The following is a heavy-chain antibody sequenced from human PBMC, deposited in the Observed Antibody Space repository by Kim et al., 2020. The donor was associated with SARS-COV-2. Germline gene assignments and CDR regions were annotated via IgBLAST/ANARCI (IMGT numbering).Heavy chain of an antibody. D-gene: IGHD3-16*02. Sequence: SVKVSCKASGGTFSSYAISWVRQAPGQGLEWMGGIIPIFGTANYAQKFQGRVTITADESTSTAYMELSSLRSEDTAVYYCARESPGITFGGVIVNFGAFDIWGQGTMVTVSS. CDR2: IIPIFGTA. V-gene: IGHV1-69*13. J-gene: IGHJ3*02. CDR1: GGTFSSYA. CDR3: ARESPGITFGGVIVNFGAFDI.